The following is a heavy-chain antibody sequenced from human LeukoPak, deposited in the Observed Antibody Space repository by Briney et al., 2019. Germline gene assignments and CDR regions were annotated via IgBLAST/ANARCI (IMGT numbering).Heavy chain of an antibody. CDR1: GGSFSGYY. J-gene: IGHJ5*02. CDR3: ARGRRYCSSTSCSGGWFDP. D-gene: IGHD2-2*01. CDR2: INHSGST. V-gene: IGHV4-34*01. Sequence: PSETLSLTCAVYGGSFSGYYWSWIRQPPGKGLEWIGEINHSGSTNYNPSLKSRVTISVDTSKNQFSLKLSSVTAADTAVYYCARGRRYCSSTSCSGGWFDPWGQGTLVTVSS.